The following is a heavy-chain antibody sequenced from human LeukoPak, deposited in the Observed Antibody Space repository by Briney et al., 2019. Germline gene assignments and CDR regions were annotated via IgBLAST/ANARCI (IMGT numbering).Heavy chain of an antibody. Sequence: GGSLRLSCAASGFTFSSYSMTWVRQAPGKGLEWVSSISSSSSYIYYADSVKGRFTISRDNAKNSLYLQMNSLRAEDTAVYYCARGWTATNYYYYGMDVWGQGTTVTVSS. CDR3: ARGWTATNYYYYGMDV. CDR2: ISSSSSYI. CDR1: GFTFSSYS. V-gene: IGHV3-21*01. J-gene: IGHJ6*02. D-gene: IGHD2-15*01.